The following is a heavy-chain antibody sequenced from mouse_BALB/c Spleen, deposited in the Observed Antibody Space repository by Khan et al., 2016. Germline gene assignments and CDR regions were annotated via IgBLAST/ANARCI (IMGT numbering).Heavy chain of an antibody. V-gene: IGHV3-8*02. CDR3: ARANRNDAWFAY. CDR2: ISYSGNT. D-gene: IGHD2-14*01. J-gene: IGHJ3*01. Sequence: VQLQQSGPSLVKPSQTLSLTCSVTGDSITSGYWNWIRKFPGNKLEYMGYISYSGNTYYNPFLKSRISITRDTSKNQHYLQLISVPTEDTATYXCARANRNDAWFAYWGQGTLVTVSA. CDR1: GDSITSGY.